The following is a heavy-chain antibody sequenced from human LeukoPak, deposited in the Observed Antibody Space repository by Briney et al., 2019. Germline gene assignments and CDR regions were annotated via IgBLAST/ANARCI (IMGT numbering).Heavy chain of an antibody. CDR1: GLTVRSNY. Sequence: GGSLRLSCAASGLTVRSNYMSWVRQAPGKGLEWVSVIYSDGSTYYEDSVKGRFTISRDNSKNTLYLQMNSLRAEDTAVYYCAKASWELLDYFDYWGQGTLVTVSS. V-gene: IGHV3-53*01. CDR2: IYSDGST. J-gene: IGHJ4*02. D-gene: IGHD1-26*01. CDR3: AKASWELLDYFDY.